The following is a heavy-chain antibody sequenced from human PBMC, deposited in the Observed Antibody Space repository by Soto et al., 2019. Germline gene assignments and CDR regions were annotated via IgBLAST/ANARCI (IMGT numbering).Heavy chain of an antibody. CDR2: IIPILTTP. V-gene: IGHV1-69*01. CDR3: ATSVGIAPTGEDGMDV. CDR1: GGTFSIYG. D-gene: IGHD2-8*02. J-gene: IGHJ6*02. Sequence: QVQLVQSGAEVKKTESSVKVSCKASGGTFSIYGFSWVRQAPGQGPEWIGGIIPILTTPNYAQKFQGRVTIIADGSAPTFYMEPSSLKFEDTAVYYCATSVGIAPTGEDGMDVWGQGTSVTVSS.